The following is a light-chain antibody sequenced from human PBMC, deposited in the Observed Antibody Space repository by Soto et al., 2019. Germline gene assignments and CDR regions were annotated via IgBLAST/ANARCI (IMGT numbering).Light chain of an antibody. V-gene: IGKV3-15*01. CDR1: QSVSSSY. CDR2: GAS. Sequence: IVLPQYPGTLSLSPGERATLSCRASQSVSSSYLAWYQQKPGQAPRLLIYGASTRATGIPARFSGSGSGTEFTLTISSLQSEDFAVYYCQQYNNWPRTFGQGTKVDIK. CDR3: QQYNNWPRT. J-gene: IGKJ1*01.